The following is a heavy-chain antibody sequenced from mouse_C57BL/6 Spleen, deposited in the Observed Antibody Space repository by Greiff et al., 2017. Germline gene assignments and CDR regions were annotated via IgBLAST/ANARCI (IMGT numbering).Heavy chain of an antibody. J-gene: IGHJ1*03. CDR1: GYTFTSYW. V-gene: IGHV1-72*01. Sequence: QVQLQQPGAELVEPGASVKLSCKASGYTFTSYWMHWVKQRPGRGLEWIGRIDPNSGGTKYNEKFKSKATLTVDKPSSTAYMQLSSLTSEDSAVYYCARGGLLDGYYPWYFDVWGTGTTVTVSS. D-gene: IGHD2-3*01. CDR3: ARGGLLDGYYPWYFDV. CDR2: IDPNSGGT.